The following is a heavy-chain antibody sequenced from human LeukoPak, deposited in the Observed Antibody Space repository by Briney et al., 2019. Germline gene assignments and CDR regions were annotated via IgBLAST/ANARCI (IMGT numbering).Heavy chain of an antibody. J-gene: IGHJ4*02. V-gene: IGHV4-34*01. CDR3: ARGPYAGAYCDY. D-gene: IGHD2-21*01. CDR2: INHSGST. CDR1: GFTFSSYS. Sequence: GSLRLSCAASGFTFSSYSMNWVRQAPGKGLEWIGEINHSGSTNYNPSLKSRVTISVDTSKNQFSLKLSSVTAADTAVYYCARGPYAGAYCDYWGQGTLVTVSS.